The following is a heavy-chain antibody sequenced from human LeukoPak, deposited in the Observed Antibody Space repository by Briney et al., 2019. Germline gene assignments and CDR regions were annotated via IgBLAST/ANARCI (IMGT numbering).Heavy chain of an antibody. CDR1: GFTFSSYS. D-gene: IGHD1-14*01. Sequence: GGSLRLSCAASGFTFSSYSMNWVRQAPGKGLEWVSSISSSSSYIDYADSVKGRFTISRDNAKNSLYLQMNSLRAEDTAVYYCARPSTTEGLWGQGTLVTVSS. J-gene: IGHJ4*02. V-gene: IGHV3-21*01. CDR2: ISSSSSYI. CDR3: ARPSTTEGL.